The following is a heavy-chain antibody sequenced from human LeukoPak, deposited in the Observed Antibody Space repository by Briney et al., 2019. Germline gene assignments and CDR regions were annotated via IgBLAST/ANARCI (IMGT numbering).Heavy chain of an antibody. CDR2: IYSAGST. J-gene: IGHJ4*02. Sequence: QAGGSLRLSCAASGFTVSSNSMSWVRQAPGKGLEWVSFIYSAGSTHYSDSVKGRFTISIDNSKNTLYLQMNSLRVEDTAVYYCARRAGAYSHPYDYWGQGTLVTVSS. D-gene: IGHD4/OR15-4a*01. V-gene: IGHV3-53*01. CDR1: GFTVSSNS. CDR3: ARRAGAYSHPYDY.